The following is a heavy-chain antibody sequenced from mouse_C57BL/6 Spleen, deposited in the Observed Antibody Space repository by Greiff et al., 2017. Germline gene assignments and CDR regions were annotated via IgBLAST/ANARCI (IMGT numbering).Heavy chain of an antibody. CDR2: IDPANGNT. J-gene: IGHJ4*01. D-gene: IGHD1-2*01. CDR1: GFNIKNTY. V-gene: IGHV14-3*01. CDR3: ARTLPSLDYAMDY. Sequence: EVQLQQSVAELVRPGASVKLSCTASGFNIKNTYMHWVKQRPEHGLEWIGRIDPANGNTKYAPKFQGKATITADTSSNTAYLQLRSLTSEDTAIYYCARTLPSLDYAMDYWGQGTSVTVAS.